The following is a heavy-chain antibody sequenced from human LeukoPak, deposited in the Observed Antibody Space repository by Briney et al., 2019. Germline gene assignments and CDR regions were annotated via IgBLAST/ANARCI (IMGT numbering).Heavy chain of an antibody. J-gene: IGHJ3*02. CDR2: MSGSGGST. CDR3: AKDIGPGTGGRQQLFLDAFDI. D-gene: IGHD6-13*01. V-gene: IGHV3-23*01. CDR1: GFTFSSYA. Sequence: GGSLRLSCAASGFTFSSYAMSWVRQPPGKGLEWVSVMSGSGGSTDYAESVKGRFTISRENSKNTLFLQRNSLRAEHTAVYYCAKDIGPGTGGRQQLFLDAFDIWGQGTMVTVSS.